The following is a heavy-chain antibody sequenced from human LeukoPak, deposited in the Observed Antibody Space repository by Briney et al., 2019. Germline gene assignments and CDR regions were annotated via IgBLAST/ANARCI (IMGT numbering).Heavy chain of an antibody. J-gene: IGHJ4*02. CDR1: GGSVSDYY. CDR2: IYHTGST. V-gene: IGHV4-59*02. Sequence: SETLSLTCTISGGSVSDYYWSWIRQSPGKGLEWIGYIYHTGSTSYSPSLKSRVTISADTSQNQFSLKLSSVTAADTAVYYCAVQGFGGVIVATFDYWGQGTLVTVSS. D-gene: IGHD3-16*02. CDR3: AVQGFGGVIVATFDY.